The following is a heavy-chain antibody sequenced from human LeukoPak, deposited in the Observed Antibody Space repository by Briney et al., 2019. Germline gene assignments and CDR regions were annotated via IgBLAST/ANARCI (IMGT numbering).Heavy chain of an antibody. J-gene: IGHJ3*02. Sequence: PSETLSLTCTVSGGSISSYYWSWIRQPPGKGLEWIGYVYYSGTTNYNPSLKSRVTISVDRSKNQFSLKLSSVTAADTAVYYCARDRGYSYGPNADAFDIWGQGTMVTVSS. CDR2: VYYSGTT. V-gene: IGHV4-59*12. D-gene: IGHD5-18*01. CDR1: GGSISSYY. CDR3: ARDRGYSYGPNADAFDI.